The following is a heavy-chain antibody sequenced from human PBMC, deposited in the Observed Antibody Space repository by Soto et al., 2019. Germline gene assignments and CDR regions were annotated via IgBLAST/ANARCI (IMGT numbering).Heavy chain of an antibody. CDR2: IYYSGNT. CDR1: GDSVSSGTYY. D-gene: IGHD6-13*01. Sequence: SETLSLTCTVSGDSVSSGTYYWSWIRQPPGKGLEWIGYIYYSGNTNYNPSLKSRVTISVDTSKNQFSLKLRSVIAADTAVYYCARDLIAAAGTFEYWGQGTLVTVS. CDR3: ARDLIAAAGTFEY. V-gene: IGHV4-61*01. J-gene: IGHJ4*02.